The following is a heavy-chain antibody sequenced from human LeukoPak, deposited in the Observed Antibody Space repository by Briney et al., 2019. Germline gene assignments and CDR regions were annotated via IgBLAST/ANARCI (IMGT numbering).Heavy chain of an antibody. D-gene: IGHD5-18*01. CDR2: INPKSGGT. V-gene: IGHV1-2*02. J-gene: IGHJ4*02. CDR3: ARGTGIQDY. CDR1: GYTFTGYY. Sequence: ASVKVSCKASGYTFTGYYIHWVRQAPGQGLEWMGWINPKSGGTNYVQKFQGRVTMTTDTSITTAYMELNRLRFDDTAVYYCARGTGIQDYWGQGTLVTVSS.